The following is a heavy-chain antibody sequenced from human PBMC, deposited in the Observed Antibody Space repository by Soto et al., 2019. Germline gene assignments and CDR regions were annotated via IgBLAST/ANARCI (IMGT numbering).Heavy chain of an antibody. CDR1: GFTISDAW. V-gene: IGHV3-7*03. CDR3: LSFWTDS. Sequence: EVQLVESGGGLVNPGGSLRLSCAVSGFTISDAWMSWVRQAPGKGLEWVANINEHGSEMHYVDSVKGRFTISRDNAKNSVYLQMNSLRAEDTAVYYCLSFWTDSWGQGSLVTVSS. D-gene: IGHD1-1*01. J-gene: IGHJ4*02. CDR2: INEHGSEM.